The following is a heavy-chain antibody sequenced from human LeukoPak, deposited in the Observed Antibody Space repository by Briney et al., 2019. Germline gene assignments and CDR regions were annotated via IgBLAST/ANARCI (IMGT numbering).Heavy chain of an antibody. D-gene: IGHD3-10*01. CDR2: ISYDGSNK. V-gene: IGHV3-30-3*01. CDR1: GFTFSSYA. J-gene: IGHJ4*02. CDR3: ARALLWFGEPDY. Sequence: GGSLRLSCVASGFTFSSYAMHWVRQAPGKGLEWVAVISYDGSNKYYADSVKGRFTISRDNSKNTLYLQMNSLRAEDTAVYYCARALLWFGEPDYWGQGTLVTVSS.